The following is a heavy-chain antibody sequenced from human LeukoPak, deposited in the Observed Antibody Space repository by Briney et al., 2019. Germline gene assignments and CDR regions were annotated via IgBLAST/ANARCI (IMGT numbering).Heavy chain of an antibody. V-gene: IGHV3-9*01. CDR1: GFTFDDYA. Sequence: PGRSLRLSCAASGFTFDDYAMHWVRQAPGKGLEWVSGISWNSGSIGYADSVKGRFTISRDNAKNSLYLQMNSLRAEDTAVYYCAKDKNHGDYVDDYWGQGTLVTVSS. CDR3: AKDKNHGDYVDDY. D-gene: IGHD4-17*01. CDR2: ISWNSGSI. J-gene: IGHJ4*02.